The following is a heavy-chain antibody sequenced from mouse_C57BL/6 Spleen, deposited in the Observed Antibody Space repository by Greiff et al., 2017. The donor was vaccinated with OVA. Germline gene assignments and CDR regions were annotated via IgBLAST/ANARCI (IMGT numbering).Heavy chain of an antibody. CDR2: IYPGDGDT. V-gene: IGHV1-82*01. J-gene: IGHJ4*01. D-gene: IGHD2-4*01. CDR3: ARYDYDEAMDY. Sequence: QVQLKQSGPELVKPGASVKISCKASGYAFSSSWMNWVKQRPGKGLEWIGRIYPGDGDTNYNGKFKGKATLTADKSSSTAYMQLSSLTSEDSAVYFCARYDYDEAMDYWGQGTSVTVSS. CDR1: GYAFSSSW.